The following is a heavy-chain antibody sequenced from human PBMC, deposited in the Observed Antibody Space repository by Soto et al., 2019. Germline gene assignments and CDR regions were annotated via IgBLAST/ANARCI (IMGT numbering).Heavy chain of an antibody. D-gene: IGHD3-22*01. J-gene: IGHJ4*02. CDR1: GYTFTSYG. Sequence: ASVKVSCKASGYTFTSYGISWVRQAPGQGLEWMGWISAYNGNTNYAQKLQGRVTMTTDTSTSTAYMELRSLRSDDTAVYYCARERYYYDSSGDFDYWGQGTLVTLSS. V-gene: IGHV1-18*01. CDR2: ISAYNGNT. CDR3: ARERYYYDSSGDFDY.